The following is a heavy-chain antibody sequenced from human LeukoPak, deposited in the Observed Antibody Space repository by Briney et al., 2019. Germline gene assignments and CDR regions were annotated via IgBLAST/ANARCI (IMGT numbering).Heavy chain of an antibody. CDR1: GLALSSHW. Sequence: GGSLRLSCAASGLALSSHWMTWVRQVPGRGPEWVANVNRDGSETYYLDSVKGRFTISKDNAKNSLYLQMNSLRAEDTALYHCARNNGMDVWGQGTTVIVSS. V-gene: IGHV3-7*03. CDR3: ARNNGMDV. CDR2: VNRDGSET. J-gene: IGHJ6*02.